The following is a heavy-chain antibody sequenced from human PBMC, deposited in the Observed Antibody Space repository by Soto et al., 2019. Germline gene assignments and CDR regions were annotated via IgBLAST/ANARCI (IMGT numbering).Heavy chain of an antibody. Sequence: QVQLEQSGAEVKRPGSSVKVSCKTSVGNFNTYPISWVRQAPGHRLEWMGKIIPIFGTPDYAQQFQGRVTITADEATTTVYMELRSLKSDDSAVYYCARDSRLWGSTGWKRENLFDIWGQGTIVTVSS. CDR3: ARDSRLWGSTGWKRENLFDI. V-gene: IGHV1-69*18. J-gene: IGHJ3*02. CDR2: IIPIFGTP. D-gene: IGHD3-16*01. CDR1: VGNFNTYP.